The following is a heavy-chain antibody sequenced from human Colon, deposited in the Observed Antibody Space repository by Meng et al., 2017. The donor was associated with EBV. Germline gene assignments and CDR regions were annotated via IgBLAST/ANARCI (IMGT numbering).Heavy chain of an antibody. D-gene: IGHD2-15*01. J-gene: IGHJ4*02. V-gene: IGHV4-34*01. CDR3: ASSDCSGGTCYLDC. Sequence: QVQLQQWGAGLLKPSETLSLTCTGYGGSFSDSYWTWIRQPPGKGLEWIGEINHVGSTTYNPSLKSRVTISVDTSKNQFSLKLSSVTAADAAVYYCASSDCSGGTCYLDCWGQGTLVTVSS. CDR1: GGSFSDSY. CDR2: INHVGST.